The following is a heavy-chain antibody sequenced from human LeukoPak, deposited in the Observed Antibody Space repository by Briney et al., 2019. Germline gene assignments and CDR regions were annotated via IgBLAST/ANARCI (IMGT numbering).Heavy chain of an antibody. CDR3: ARGRGIVATISRYYYYYYMDV. D-gene: IGHD5-12*01. V-gene: IGHV4-34*01. J-gene: IGHJ6*03. Sequence: SETLSLTCAVYGGSFSGYYWSWIRQPPGKGLEWIGEINHSGSTNYNPSLKSRVTISVDTSKNQFSLKLSSVTAADTAVYYCARGRGIVATISRYYYYYYMDVWGKGTTVTVSS. CDR2: INHSGST. CDR1: GGSFSGYY.